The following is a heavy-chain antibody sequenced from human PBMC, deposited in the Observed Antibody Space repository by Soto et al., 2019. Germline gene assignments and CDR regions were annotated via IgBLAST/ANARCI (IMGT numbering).Heavy chain of an antibody. Sequence: TSETLSLTCTVSGGSISSSSYYWGWIRQPPGKGLEWIGSIYYSGSTYYNPSLKSRVTISVDTSKNQFSLKLSSVTAADTAVYYCARAGGYCSSTSCYSYYYYYMDVWGKGTTVTVSS. V-gene: IGHV4-39*01. CDR3: ARAGGYCSSTSCYSYYYYYMDV. CDR2: IYYSGST. D-gene: IGHD2-2*01. J-gene: IGHJ6*03. CDR1: GGSISSSSYY.